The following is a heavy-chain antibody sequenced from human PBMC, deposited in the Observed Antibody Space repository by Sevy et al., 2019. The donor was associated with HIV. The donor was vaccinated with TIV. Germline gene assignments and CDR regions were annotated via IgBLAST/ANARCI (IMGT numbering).Heavy chain of an antibody. Sequence: GGSLRLSCAASGFTFSSYWMTWVRQAPVKGLEWVANIKQDMSEKYYADSVKGRFTISRDNARNSLYVQMESLRAEDTAVYYCARAQQVTMLVVIGGLYFDFWGQGTLVTVSS. J-gene: IGHJ4*02. CDR3: ARAQQVTMLVVIGGLYFDF. V-gene: IGHV3-7*01. CDR1: GFTFSSYW. CDR2: IKQDMSEK. D-gene: IGHD3-22*01.